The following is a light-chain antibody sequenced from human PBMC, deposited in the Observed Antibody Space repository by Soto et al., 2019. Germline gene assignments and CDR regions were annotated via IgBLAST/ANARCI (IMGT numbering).Light chain of an antibody. CDR3: EQASSFPPT. Sequence: DIQMTQSPSSVSASVGDRVTITCRASQGISTWLAWYQQKPGKAPNPLIYDAATLQSGAPSRFSGRGSGTDFTLTISSLQPEDFATYYCEQASSFPPTFGGGTKVDIK. J-gene: IGKJ4*01. CDR1: QGISTW. V-gene: IGKV1-12*01. CDR2: DAA.